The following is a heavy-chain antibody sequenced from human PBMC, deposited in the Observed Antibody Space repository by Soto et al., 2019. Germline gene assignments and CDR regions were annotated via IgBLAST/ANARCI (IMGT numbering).Heavy chain of an antibody. CDR1: GGTFSSYA. Sequence: ASVKVSCKASGGTFSSYAISWVRQAPGQGLEWMGGIIPIFGTANYAQKFQGRVTITADKSTSTAYMELSSLRSEDTAVYYCARDLIAVAGTGYNWFDPWGQGTLVTVSS. CDR3: ARDLIAVAGTGYNWFDP. J-gene: IGHJ5*02. CDR2: IIPIFGTA. V-gene: IGHV1-69*06. D-gene: IGHD6-19*01.